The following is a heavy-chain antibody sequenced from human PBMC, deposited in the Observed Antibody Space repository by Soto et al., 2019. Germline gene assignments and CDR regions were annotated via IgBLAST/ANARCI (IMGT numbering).Heavy chain of an antibody. CDR3: ARYRFSASWSKFDY. D-gene: IGHD6-13*01. CDR1: GGSIDSGVYY. Sequence: PSETLSLTCTVSGGSIDSGVYYWSWIRQHPGKGLEWIGNIYYSGSTYYNPSLKSRVTISLDTSKSQFSLKLSSVTAADTAVYYCARYRFSASWSKFDYWGQGTLVTVSS. J-gene: IGHJ4*02. V-gene: IGHV4-31*03. CDR2: IYYSGST.